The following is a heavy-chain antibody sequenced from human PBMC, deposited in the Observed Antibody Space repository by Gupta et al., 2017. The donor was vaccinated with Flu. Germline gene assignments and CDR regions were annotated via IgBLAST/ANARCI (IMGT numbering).Heavy chain of an antibody. CDR2: IIPILGIA. Sequence: QVQLVQSGAEVKKPGSSVKVSCKASGGTFSSYTISWVRPAPGQGLEWMGRIIPILGIANYAQKFQGRVTITADKSTSTAYMELSSLRSEDTAVYYCARVGEAARREGGYYYYGMDVWGQGTTVTVSS. V-gene: IGHV1-69*02. CDR3: ARVGEAARREGGYYYYGMDV. D-gene: IGHD6-6*01. J-gene: IGHJ6*02. CDR1: GGTFSSYT.